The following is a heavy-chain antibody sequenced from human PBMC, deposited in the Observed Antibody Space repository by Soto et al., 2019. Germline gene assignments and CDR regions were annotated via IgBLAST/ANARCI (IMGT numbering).Heavy chain of an antibody. Sequence: GGSLRLSCAASGFTFSSYGMHWVRQAPGKGLEWVAVIWYDGSNKYYADSVKGRFTISRDNSKNTLYLQMNSLRAEDTAVYYCARAMSSGRYLYYFDYWGQGTLVTVSS. J-gene: IGHJ4*02. D-gene: IGHD6-19*01. V-gene: IGHV3-33*01. CDR1: GFTFSSYG. CDR3: ARAMSSGRYLYYFDY. CDR2: IWYDGSNK.